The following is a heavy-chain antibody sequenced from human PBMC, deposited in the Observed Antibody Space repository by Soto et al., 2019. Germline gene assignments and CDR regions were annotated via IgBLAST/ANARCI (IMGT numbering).Heavy chain of an antibody. CDR1: GFTFNRHA. Sequence: QVQLVASGGGVFHLGRSLTLSCAASGFTFNRHAIHWVRQAPGKGLEWVTVISRDGTNKYFADSVKGRFTISRDNAKNTVFLQMNSLRREDTAVYYCARSRSGAVADSFDYWGQGTPVTVSS. V-gene: IGHV3-30-3*01. CDR2: ISRDGTNK. CDR3: ARSRSGAVADSFDY. D-gene: IGHD3-10*01. J-gene: IGHJ4*02.